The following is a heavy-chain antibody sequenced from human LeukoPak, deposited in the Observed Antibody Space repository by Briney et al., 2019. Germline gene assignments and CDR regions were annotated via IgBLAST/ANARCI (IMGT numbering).Heavy chain of an antibody. V-gene: IGHV4-61*02. CDR2: FSASGNS. Sequence: SQTLSLTCTVSGDSISSDDYYWSWIRQPAGKGLEWIGRFSASGNSNYNPSLKSRLTISVDTSKNQFSLKLSSVTAADTAVYYCARPGRYVRDGYNLWGQGTLVTVSS. J-gene: IGHJ5*02. CDR1: GDSISSDDYY. D-gene: IGHD5-24*01. CDR3: ARPGRYVRDGYNL.